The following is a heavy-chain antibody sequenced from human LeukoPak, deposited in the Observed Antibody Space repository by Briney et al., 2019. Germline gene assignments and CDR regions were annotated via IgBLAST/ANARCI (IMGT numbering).Heavy chain of an antibody. CDR1: GYILTNYY. D-gene: IGHD3-3*01. Sequence: ASVKVSCKASGYILTNYYMHWVRQAPGQGLEWMGLINPSGGNTTYARKFQGRVTMTRDTSTSTVYMDLSSLRSEDTALYYCAREVSRVAPPRRYFDYWGQGTLVIVSS. J-gene: IGHJ4*02. V-gene: IGHV1-46*01. CDR3: AREVSRVAPPRRYFDY. CDR2: INPSGGNT.